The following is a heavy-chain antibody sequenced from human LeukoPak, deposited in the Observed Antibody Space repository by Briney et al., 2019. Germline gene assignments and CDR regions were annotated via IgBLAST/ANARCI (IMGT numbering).Heavy chain of an antibody. J-gene: IGHJ4*02. V-gene: IGHV3-30*03. CDR3: ALLGDYFDY. CDR2: ISYDGSNK. D-gene: IGHD3-16*01. Sequence: PGGSLRLSCAASGFTFSSHGMHWVRQAPGKGLEWVAVISYDGSNKYYADSVKGRFTISRDNSKNTLYLQMNSLRAEDTAVYYCALLGDYFDYWGQGTLVTVSS. CDR1: GFTFSSHG.